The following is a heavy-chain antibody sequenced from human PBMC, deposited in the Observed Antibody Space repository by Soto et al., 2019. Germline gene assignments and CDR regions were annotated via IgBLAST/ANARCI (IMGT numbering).Heavy chain of an antibody. J-gene: IGHJ5*02. CDR3: ASAGSTLSSLSWLAP. CDR2: IQNSGDT. V-gene: IGHV4-4*08. Sequence: SETLSLSCTISSGSISHYYWSWIRQPPGKGLEWIGCIQNSGDTKYNPSLKSRVTMSIDTSKNHFSLKLASVTSADTAVYYCASAGSTLSSLSWLAPWGPGAPVTVSS. D-gene: IGHD3-10*01. CDR1: SGSISHYY.